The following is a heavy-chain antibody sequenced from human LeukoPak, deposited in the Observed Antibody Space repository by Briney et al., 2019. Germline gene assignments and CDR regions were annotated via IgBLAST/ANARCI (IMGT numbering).Heavy chain of an antibody. D-gene: IGHD3-22*01. J-gene: IGHJ4*02. V-gene: IGHV4-38-2*02. CDR2: IYHSGST. CDR1: GYSISSGYY. Sequence: PSETLTLTCTVSGYSISSGYYWGWIRQPPGKGLEWIGSIYHSGSTNYNPSLKSRVTISVDKSKNQFSLKLTSVTAADTAVYYCAREFYDTSGYHPYFDYWGQGTLVTVSS. CDR3: AREFYDTSGYHPYFDY.